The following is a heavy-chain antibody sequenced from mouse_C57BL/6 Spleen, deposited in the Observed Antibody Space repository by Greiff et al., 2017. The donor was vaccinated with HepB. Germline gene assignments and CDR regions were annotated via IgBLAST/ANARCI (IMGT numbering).Heavy chain of an antibody. J-gene: IGHJ4*01. CDR2: IDPSDSYT. Sequence: QVQLQQPGAELVMPGASVKLSCKASGYTFTSYWMHWVKQRPGQGLEWIGEIDPSDSYTNYNQKFKGKSTLTVDKSSSTAYMQLSSLTSEDSAVYYCASYTAVLDYWGQGTSVTVSS. CDR3: ASYTAVLDY. CDR1: GYTFTSYW. V-gene: IGHV1-69*01.